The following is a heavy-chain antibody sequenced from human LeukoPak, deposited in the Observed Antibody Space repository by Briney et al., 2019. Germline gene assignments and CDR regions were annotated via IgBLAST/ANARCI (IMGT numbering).Heavy chain of an antibody. Sequence: SETLSLTCAVYGGSFSGYYWSWIRQPPGKGLEWIGEINHSGSTNYNPSLKSRVTISVDTSKNQFSLKLSSVTAADTAVYYCARSVRGPNQYYMDVWGKGTTVTISS. CDR1: GGSFSGYY. V-gene: IGHV4-34*01. D-gene: IGHD3-10*02. CDR2: INHSGST. CDR3: ARSVRGPNQYYMDV. J-gene: IGHJ6*03.